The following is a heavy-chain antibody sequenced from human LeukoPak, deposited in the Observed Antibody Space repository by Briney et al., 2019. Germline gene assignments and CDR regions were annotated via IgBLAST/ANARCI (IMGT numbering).Heavy chain of an antibody. J-gene: IGHJ4*02. CDR2: IYHSGST. CDR3: GREGSTMIVVHPAYFDY. Sequence: SETLSLTCTVSGYSISSGYYWGWIRQPPGKGLEWIGSIYHSGSTYYNPSLKSRVTISVDTSKNQFSLKLSSVTAADTAVYYCGREGSTMIVVHPAYFDYWGQGTLVNVS. D-gene: IGHD3-22*01. CDR1: GYSISSGYY. V-gene: IGHV4-38-2*02.